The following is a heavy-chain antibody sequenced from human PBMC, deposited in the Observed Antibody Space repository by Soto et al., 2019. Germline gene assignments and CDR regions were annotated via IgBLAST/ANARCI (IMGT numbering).Heavy chain of an antibody. D-gene: IGHD1-26*01. CDR3: SKFSATNSEFHDY. CDR1: GFTFSNYG. V-gene: IGHV3-30*18. Sequence: PGGSLRLSCAASGFTFSNYGMYWVRQAPGKGLEWVAFISYDGSSKFYADPMKGRHTISRDNSKNTLYLQMNSLKTEDTAVYYCSKFSATNSEFHDYWGQGTLVTVSS. CDR2: ISYDGSSK. J-gene: IGHJ4*02.